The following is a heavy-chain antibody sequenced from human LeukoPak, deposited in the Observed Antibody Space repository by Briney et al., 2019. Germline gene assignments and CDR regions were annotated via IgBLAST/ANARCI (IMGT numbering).Heavy chain of an antibody. D-gene: IGHD3-10*01. V-gene: IGHV4-39*07. CDR1: GGSISSSSYY. J-gene: IGHJ4*02. CDR3: AREQPTPITMVRGAIGY. CDR2: IYYSGST. Sequence: SETLSLTCTVSGGSISSSSYYWGWIRQPPGKGLEWIGYIYYSGSTYYNPSLKSRVTISVDTSKNQFSLKLSSVTAADTAVYYCAREQPTPITMVRGAIGYWGQGTLVTVSS.